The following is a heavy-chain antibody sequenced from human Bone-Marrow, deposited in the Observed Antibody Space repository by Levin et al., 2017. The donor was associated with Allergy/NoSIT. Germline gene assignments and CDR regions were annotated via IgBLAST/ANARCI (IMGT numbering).Heavy chain of an antibody. CDR2: INRDGSGK. Sequence: AGGSLRLSYAASGFTFGNYWMTWVRQAPGKGLEWVANINRDGSGKNYVDSVKGRFTISRDNAKNSLHLQMSSLRTEDTAVYYCASNTMGATSGNDWGQGTLVTVSS. V-gene: IGHV3-7*01. D-gene: IGHD1-26*01. J-gene: IGHJ4*02. CDR3: ASNTMGATSGND. CDR1: GFTFGNYW.